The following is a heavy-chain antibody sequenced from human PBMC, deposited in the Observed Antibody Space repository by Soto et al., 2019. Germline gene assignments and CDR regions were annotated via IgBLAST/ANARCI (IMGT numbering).Heavy chain of an antibody. CDR2: IKQDGSEK. V-gene: IGHV3-7*05. CDR3: AKRSDSNFDWSKAAFDY. D-gene: IGHD3-9*01. Sequence: GGSLRLSCAASGFTFSSYWMSWVRQAPGKGLEWVANIKQDGSEKYYVDFVKGRFTISRDNSKNTLYLQMNSLRAEDTAIYYCAKRSDSNFDWSKAAFDYWGQGILVTVSS. CDR1: GFTFSSYW. J-gene: IGHJ4*02.